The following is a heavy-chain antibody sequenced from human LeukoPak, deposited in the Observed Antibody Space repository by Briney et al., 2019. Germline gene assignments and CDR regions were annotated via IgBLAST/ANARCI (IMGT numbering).Heavy chain of an antibody. CDR1: GFTLSSYW. Sequence: GGSLRLSCAASGFTLSSYWMSWVRQAPGKGLEWVANIKQDGSEKYYVDSVKGRFTISRDNAKNSLYLQMNSLRAEDTAVYYCARDEDSSGYNTIDYWGQGTLVTVSS. CDR2: IKQDGSEK. CDR3: ARDEDSSGYNTIDY. V-gene: IGHV3-7*01. D-gene: IGHD3-22*01. J-gene: IGHJ4*02.